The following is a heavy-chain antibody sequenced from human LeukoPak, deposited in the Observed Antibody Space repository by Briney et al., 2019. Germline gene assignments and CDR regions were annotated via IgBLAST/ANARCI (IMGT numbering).Heavy chain of an antibody. CDR2: ISYDGSNK. D-gene: IGHD3-3*01. CDR3: AKDSLRFLEWLSSGPYGMDV. V-gene: IGHV3-30*18. J-gene: IGHJ6*02. Sequence: GGTLRLSCAASGFTFSSYGMHWVRQAPGKGLEWVAVISYDGSNKYYADSVKGRFTISRDNSENTLYLQMNSLRAEDTAVYYCAKDSLRFLEWLSSGPYGMDVWGQGTTVTVSS. CDR1: GFTFSSYG.